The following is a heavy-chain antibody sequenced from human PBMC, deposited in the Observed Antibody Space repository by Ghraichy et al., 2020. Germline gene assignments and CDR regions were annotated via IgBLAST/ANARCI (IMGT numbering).Heavy chain of an antibody. Sequence: ASVKVSCKASGYTFTGYYMHWVRQAPGQGLEWMGWINPNSGGTNYAQKFQGWDTMTRDTSISTAYMELSRLRSDDTAVYYCARTLRYCSSASCPTTYYYYGMDVWGQGTTVTVSS. D-gene: IGHD2-2*01. J-gene: IGHJ6*02. V-gene: IGHV1-2*04. CDR1: GYTFTGYY. CDR3: ARTLRYCSSASCPTTYYYYGMDV. CDR2: INPNSGGT.